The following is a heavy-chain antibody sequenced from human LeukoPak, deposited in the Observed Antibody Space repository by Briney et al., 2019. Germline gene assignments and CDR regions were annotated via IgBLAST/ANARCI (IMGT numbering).Heavy chain of an antibody. V-gene: IGHV3-23*01. CDR3: AKMKGQRLNDYCMDV. Sequence: GGSLRLSCEASGLAFRNFAMSWVRQAPGKGLEWDSGMTGSGGSSYYADSVKGRFTISRDNAKNALYLQMNSLRADDTALYYCAKMKGQRLNDYCMDVWGKGTTVTVSS. CDR2: MTGSGGSS. CDR1: GLAFRNFA. J-gene: IGHJ6*03.